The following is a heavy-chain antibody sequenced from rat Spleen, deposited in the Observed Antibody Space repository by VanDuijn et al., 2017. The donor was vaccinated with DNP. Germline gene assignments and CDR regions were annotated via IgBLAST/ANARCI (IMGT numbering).Heavy chain of an antibody. CDR1: GFSFSDYN. V-gene: IGHV5-7*01. J-gene: IGHJ2*01. Sequence: EVQLEESGGGLVQPGRSLKVSCIASGFSFSDYNMAWVRQAPKKGLGWVATISHDGSSTYYRDSVRGRFTISRDNAHNTLYLQMDGLRSEDTATYYCTRGGTYYFDYWGQGVMVTVSS. CDR3: TRGGTYYFDY. CDR2: ISHDGSST.